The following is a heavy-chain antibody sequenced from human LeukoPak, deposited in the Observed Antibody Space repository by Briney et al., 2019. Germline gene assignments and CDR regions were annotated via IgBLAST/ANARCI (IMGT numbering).Heavy chain of an antibody. J-gene: IGHJ4*02. Sequence: GGSLRLSCAASGFTFSEYYMSWVRQAPGKGLEWVSYITVSGSPMMYADSVKGRFTISRDNAKNSLYLQMNSLRVEDSAVYYCATSERSYSASGTFDNWGLGTLDTVSS. CDR2: ITVSGSPM. CDR1: GFTFSEYY. V-gene: IGHV3-11*01. CDR3: ATSERSYSASGTFDN. D-gene: IGHD3-10*01.